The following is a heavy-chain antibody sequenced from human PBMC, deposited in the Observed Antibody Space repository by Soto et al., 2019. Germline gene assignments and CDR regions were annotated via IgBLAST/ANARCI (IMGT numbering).Heavy chain of an antibody. V-gene: IGHV1-18*01. CDR1: GYTFTSYG. CDR2: ISAYNGNT. CDR3: ARGGFGELQYYYGMDV. J-gene: IGHJ6*02. Sequence: ASVKVSCKASGYTFTSYGISWVRQAPGQGLEWMGWISAYNGNTNYAQKLQGRVTMTTDTSTSTAYMELRSLRSDDTAVYYCARGGFGELQYYYGMDVWGQGTTVTVSS. D-gene: IGHD3-10*01.